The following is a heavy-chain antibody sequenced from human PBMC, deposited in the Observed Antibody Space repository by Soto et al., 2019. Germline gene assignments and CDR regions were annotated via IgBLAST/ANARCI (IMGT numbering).Heavy chain of an antibody. CDR1: GFTFSSYA. Sequence: QVQLVESGGGVVQPGRSLRLSCAASGFTFSSYAMHWVRQAPGKGLEWVAVISYDGSNKYYADSVKGRFTISRDNSKNTLYLHMNSLRPEDTAVYYCARSLGTTWGYFYYYYAMDVWGQGATVSVSS. J-gene: IGHJ6*02. D-gene: IGHD1-1*01. V-gene: IGHV3-30-3*01. CDR2: ISYDGSNK. CDR3: ARSLGTTWGYFYYYYAMDV.